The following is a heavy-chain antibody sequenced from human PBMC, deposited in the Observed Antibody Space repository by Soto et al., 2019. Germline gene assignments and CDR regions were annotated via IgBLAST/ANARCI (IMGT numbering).Heavy chain of an antibody. CDR1: GYTFTSYA. D-gene: IGHD6-6*01. V-gene: IGHV1-3*01. CDR2: INAGNGNT. Sequence: ASVKVSCKASGYTFTSYAMHWVRQAPGQRLEWTGWINAGNGNTKYSQKFQGRVTITRDTSASTAYMELSSLRSEDTAVYYCARAVAARPTSSDYWGQGTLVTVSS. J-gene: IGHJ4*02. CDR3: ARAVAARPTSSDY.